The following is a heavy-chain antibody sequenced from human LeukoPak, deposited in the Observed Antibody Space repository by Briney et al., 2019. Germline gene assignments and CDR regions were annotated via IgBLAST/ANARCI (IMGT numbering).Heavy chain of an antibody. CDR3: AKGDIVVVPAATTNWFDP. CDR2: VSGSGANT. V-gene: IGHV3-23*01. Sequence: GGSLRLSCAASGFTFSNYAMSWVRQAPGRGLEWVSAVSGSGANTYYADSVRGRFTISRDNSKNTLYLQMNSLRAEDTAVYYCAKGDIVVVPAATTNWFDPWGQGTLVTVSS. J-gene: IGHJ5*02. D-gene: IGHD2-2*01. CDR1: GFTFSNYA.